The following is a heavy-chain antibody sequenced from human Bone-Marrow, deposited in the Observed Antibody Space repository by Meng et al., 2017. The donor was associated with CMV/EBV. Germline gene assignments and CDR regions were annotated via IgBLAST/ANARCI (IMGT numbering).Heavy chain of an antibody. D-gene: IGHD2-15*01. Sequence: SEPLSLTCTVSGGSISSDNHYWGWIRQPPGKGLEWIGIVYYSGNTYYNLSIKSRLKISVDTYKNQFSLKLSSVTAADTAVYYCARVWWVYGMDVWGQGTTVTVSS. J-gene: IGHJ6*02. CDR1: GGSISSDNHY. V-gene: IGHV4-39*07. CDR2: VYYSGNT. CDR3: ARVWWVYGMDV.